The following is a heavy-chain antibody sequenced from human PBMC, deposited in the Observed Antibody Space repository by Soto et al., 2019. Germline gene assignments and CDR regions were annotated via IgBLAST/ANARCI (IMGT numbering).Heavy chain of an antibody. V-gene: IGHV4-59*08. CDR2: IYYSGST. D-gene: IGHD3-22*01. CDR1: GGSISSYY. Sequence: SETLSLTCTVSGGSISSYYWSWIRQPPGKGLEWIGYIYYSGSTNYNPSLKSRVTISVDTSKNQFSLKLSSVTAADTAVYYCARTSLVPDYYDSSAYWSDYCCQTPLVTVSS. CDR3: ARTSLVPDYYDSSAYWSDY. J-gene: IGHJ4*02.